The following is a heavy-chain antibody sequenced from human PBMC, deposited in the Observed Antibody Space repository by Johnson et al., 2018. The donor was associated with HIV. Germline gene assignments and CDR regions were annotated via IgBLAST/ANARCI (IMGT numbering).Heavy chain of an antibody. CDR1: GFTVSNYY. J-gene: IGHJ3*02. V-gene: IGHV3-66*01. Sequence: MQLVESGGGLVQPGGSLRLSCAASGFTVSNYYMTWVRQSPGKGLEWVSVIYSGGSTYYADSVNGRFTISRDTSKNTLYLQMNSLRAEDTAVYYCARDPYYDFLTGPRDAFDIWGQGTMVTVSS. CDR3: ARDPYYDFLTGPRDAFDI. D-gene: IGHD3-9*01. CDR2: IYSGGST.